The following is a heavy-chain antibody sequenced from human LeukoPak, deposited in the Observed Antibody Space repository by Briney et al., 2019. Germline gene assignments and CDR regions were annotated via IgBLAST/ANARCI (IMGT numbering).Heavy chain of an antibody. J-gene: IGHJ6*03. CDR3: ARVRRSLEWFKAEAGGYYMDV. D-gene: IGHD3-3*01. CDR1: GYTFTGYY. V-gene: IGHV1-2*02. Sequence: ASVKVSCKASGYTFTGYYMHWVRQAPGQGLEWMGWINPNSGGTNYAQKFQGRVTMTRDTSISTAYMELSRLRSDDTAVYYCARVRRSLEWFKAEAGGYYMDVWGKGTTVTVSS. CDR2: INPNSGGT.